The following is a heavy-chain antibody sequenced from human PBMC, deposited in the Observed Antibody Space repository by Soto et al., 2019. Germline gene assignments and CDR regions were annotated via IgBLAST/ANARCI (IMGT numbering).Heavy chain of an antibody. CDR1: GFTFSNYA. J-gene: IGHJ4*02. Sequence: EVQVLDSGGGLVQPGGSQRLSCEASGFTFSNYAMSRVRQAPGKGLEWVSTISATGSTLYADSVKGRFTISRDNSKNTVYLQMNFLRAEDTAVYYCAKVSNKWAVAQRGYFDYWGQGTLVTVSS. CDR3: AKVSNKWAVAQRGYFDY. V-gene: IGHV3-23*01. CDR2: ISATGST. D-gene: IGHD6-19*01.